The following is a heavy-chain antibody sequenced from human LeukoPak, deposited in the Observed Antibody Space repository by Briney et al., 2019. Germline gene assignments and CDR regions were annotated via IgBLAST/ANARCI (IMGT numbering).Heavy chain of an antibody. CDR3: ATRPYGSGWSDY. CDR2: MNPNSGNT. J-gene: IGHJ4*02. D-gene: IGHD6-19*01. Sequence: PGASVKVSCKASGYTFTSHDINWVRQATGQGLEWMGWMNPNSGNTGYAQKFQGRVTMTRNTSISTAYMELSSLRSEDTAVYYCATRPYGSGWSDYWGQGTLVTVSS. V-gene: IGHV1-8*01. CDR1: GYTFTSHD.